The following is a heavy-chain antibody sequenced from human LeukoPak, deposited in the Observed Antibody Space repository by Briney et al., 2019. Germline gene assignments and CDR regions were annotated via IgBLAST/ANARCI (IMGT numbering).Heavy chain of an antibody. CDR1: GFTFSSYG. Sequence: GGSLRLSCAASGFTFSSYGMHWVRQAPGKGLEWVSFIRYDGSNKYYADSVKGRFTISRDNSKNTLYLQMNSLRAEDTAVYYCAKAWASVRGSGFDYWGPGTLVTVSS. D-gene: IGHD6-19*01. V-gene: IGHV3-30*02. J-gene: IGHJ4*02. CDR2: IRYDGSNK. CDR3: AKAWASVRGSGFDY.